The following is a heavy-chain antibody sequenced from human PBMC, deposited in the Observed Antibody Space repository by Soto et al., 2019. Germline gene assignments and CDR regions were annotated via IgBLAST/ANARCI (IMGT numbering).Heavy chain of an antibody. CDR2: ISWSNGNT. CDR3: AKDDCGANCFIDD. D-gene: IGHD2-21*01. V-gene: IGHV3-9*01. CDR1: GFTFDDYA. Sequence: EVQLVESRGGLVQPGRSLRLSCAASGFTFDDYAMHWVRQAPGKGLEWVSHISWSNGNTAYADSVKGRFTISRDNAKNTLDLQMNRLTPDDTAFYYCAKDDCGANCFIDDWGQGIMVTVSS. J-gene: IGHJ4*02.